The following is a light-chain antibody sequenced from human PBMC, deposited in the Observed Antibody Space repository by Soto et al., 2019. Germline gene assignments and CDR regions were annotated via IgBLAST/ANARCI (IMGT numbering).Light chain of an antibody. CDR2: TTS. CDR1: QDINNW. CDR3: QQANSFPLT. V-gene: IGKV1D-12*01. J-gene: IGKJ4*01. Sequence: DIQVTQSPSSVSASVGDRVTITCRASQDINNWLAWYQQKPGKAPKLLIYTTSNLQSGVPSRFSGSGSGTDFTLTISSLQPEDFATYNCQQANSFPLTFGGGTKVEIK.